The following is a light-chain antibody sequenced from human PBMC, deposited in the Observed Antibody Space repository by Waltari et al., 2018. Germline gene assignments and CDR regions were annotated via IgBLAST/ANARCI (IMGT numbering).Light chain of an antibody. Sequence: SYVVTQPPSVSVAPGQTARISCGGTDFGSKPVQWYQQKPGQAPVLVVFDDRFRPSGIPVRFSGSNSGNTATLTINRVEAGDEADYYCQVWDSRSDHVVFGGGTKLTLL. CDR2: DDR. CDR3: QVWDSRSDHVV. CDR1: DFGSKP. J-gene: IGLJ3*02. V-gene: IGLV3-21*02.